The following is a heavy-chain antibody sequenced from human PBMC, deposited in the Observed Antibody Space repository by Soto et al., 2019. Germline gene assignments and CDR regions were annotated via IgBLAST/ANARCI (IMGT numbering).Heavy chain of an antibody. J-gene: IGHJ4*02. CDR3: ARGRTTVTTVEFDY. CDR1: GGTFSSYA. V-gene: IGHV1-69*01. CDR2: IIPIFGTA. Sequence: QVQLVQSGAEVKKPGSSVKVSCKASGGTFSSYAISWVRQAPGQWLEWMGGIIPIFGTANYAQKFQGRVTIPADESTSTAYMELSSLRSEDTAVYYCARGRTTVTTVEFDYWGQGTLVTVSS. D-gene: IGHD4-17*01.